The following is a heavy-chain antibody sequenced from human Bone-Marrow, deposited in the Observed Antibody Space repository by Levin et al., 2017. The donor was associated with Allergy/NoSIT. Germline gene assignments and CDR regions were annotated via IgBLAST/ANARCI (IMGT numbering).Heavy chain of an antibody. V-gene: IGHV5-51*01. CDR2: IYPSDSET. D-gene: IGHD6-19*01. Sequence: PGESLKISCKASGYSFSSYWIGWVRQVPGKGLEYMGIIYPSDSETRYSPPFQGQVTISADKSISTAYLQWGSLRASDTAMYYCARGSGWQNDYWGQGTLVTVSS. J-gene: IGHJ4*02. CDR3: ARGSGWQNDY. CDR1: GYSFSSYW.